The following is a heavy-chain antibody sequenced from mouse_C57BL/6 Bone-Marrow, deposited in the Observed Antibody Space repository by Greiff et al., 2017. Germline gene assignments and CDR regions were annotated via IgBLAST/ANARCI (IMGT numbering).Heavy chain of an antibody. Sequence: QVQLKESGAELARPGASVKLSCKASGYTFTSYWMHWVKQRPGRGLEWIGRIDPTSGGTKYNEKFKSKATLTVDKPSSTAYMQLSSLTSEDAAVYYCARDEYGSSDWYFDVWGTGTTVTVSS. D-gene: IGHD1-1*01. CDR2: IDPTSGGT. V-gene: IGHV1-72*01. J-gene: IGHJ1*03. CDR3: ARDEYGSSDWYFDV. CDR1: GYTFTSYW.